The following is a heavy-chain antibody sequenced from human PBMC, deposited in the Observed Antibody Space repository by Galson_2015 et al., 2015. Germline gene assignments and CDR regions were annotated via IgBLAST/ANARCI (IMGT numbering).Heavy chain of an antibody. J-gene: IGHJ4*02. D-gene: IGHD6-19*01. CDR1: GFTFSSYG. CDR3: AKDLRIAVAGPFDC. V-gene: IGHV3-30*18. CDR2: ISYDGSNK. Sequence: SLRLSCAASGFTFSSYGMHWVRQAPGKGLEWVAVISYDGSNKYYAVSVKGRFTISRDNSKNTLYLRMNSLRAEDTAVYYCAKDLRIAVAGPFDCWGQGTLVTVSS.